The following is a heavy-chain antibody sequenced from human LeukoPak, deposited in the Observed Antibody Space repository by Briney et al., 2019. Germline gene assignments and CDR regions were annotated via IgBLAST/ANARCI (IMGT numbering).Heavy chain of an antibody. CDR3: AKDLVFWSGYYYGMDV. CDR1: GFMFNSYV. V-gene: IGHV3-23*01. Sequence: GGSLRLSCAASGFMFNSYVMSWVRQAPGKGLEWVSAISGSGGSTYYADSVKGRFTISRDNSKNTLYLQMNSLRAEDTAVYYCAKDLVFWSGYYYGMDVWGQGTTVTVSS. D-gene: IGHD3-3*01. J-gene: IGHJ6*02. CDR2: ISGSGGST.